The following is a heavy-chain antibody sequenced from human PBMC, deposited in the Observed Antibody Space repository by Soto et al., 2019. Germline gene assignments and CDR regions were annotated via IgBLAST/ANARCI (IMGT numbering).Heavy chain of an antibody. Sequence: EVQLLESGGGLVQPGGSLRLSCAASGFTFSSYAMTWVRQAPGEGLEWVSVISGSGGSTDYADSVKGRFTISRDNSKNTLDLQMNSLRAEDTAVYYCAKVRGYSGCDYNDCWGQGTLVTVSS. D-gene: IGHD5-12*01. CDR2: ISGSGGST. CDR1: GFTFSSYA. V-gene: IGHV3-23*01. CDR3: AKVRGYSGCDYNDC. J-gene: IGHJ4*02.